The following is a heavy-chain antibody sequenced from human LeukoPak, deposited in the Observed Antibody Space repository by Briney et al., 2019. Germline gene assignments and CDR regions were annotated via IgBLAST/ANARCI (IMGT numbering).Heavy chain of an antibody. J-gene: IGHJ4*02. CDR3: ASPPHGSGSYYRY. V-gene: IGHV4-34*01. D-gene: IGHD3-10*01. CDR2: FNHSGTT. CDR1: GASFSGYY. Sequence: PSATLSLTSAVYGASFSGYYWSWIRPPPGRGLEGIGEFNHSGTTNYNPSLKSRVTISVDTSKNQFSLKLSSVTAADTAVYYCASPPHGSGSYYRYWGQGTLVTVSS.